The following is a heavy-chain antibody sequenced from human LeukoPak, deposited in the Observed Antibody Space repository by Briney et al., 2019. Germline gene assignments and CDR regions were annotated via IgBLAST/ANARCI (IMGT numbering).Heavy chain of an antibody. CDR3: ARDRRIAVADYFDY. CDR1: GFTFSNYA. V-gene: IGHV3-30*04. D-gene: IGHD6-19*01. CDR2: ISYDGSNK. Sequence: GGSLRLSCAASGFTFSNYAMHWVRQAPGKGLEWVAVISYDGSNKYYADSVKGRFTISRGNSKNTLYLQMNSLRAEDTAVYYCARDRRIAVADYFDYWGQGTLVTVSS. J-gene: IGHJ4*02.